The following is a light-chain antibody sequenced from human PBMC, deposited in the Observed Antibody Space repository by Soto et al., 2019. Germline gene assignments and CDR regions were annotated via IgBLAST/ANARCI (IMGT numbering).Light chain of an antibody. CDR2: DAS. CDR1: QTISSW. Sequence: DIQMTQSPSTLSGSVGDRVTITCRASQTISSWLAWYQQKPGKAPSLIIYDASTLERGVPSRFSGSGSGTEFTLIISNLQPDDFATYYCQQFKDYVWTFGQGTKVDIK. J-gene: IGKJ1*01. CDR3: QQFKDYVWT. V-gene: IGKV1-5*01.